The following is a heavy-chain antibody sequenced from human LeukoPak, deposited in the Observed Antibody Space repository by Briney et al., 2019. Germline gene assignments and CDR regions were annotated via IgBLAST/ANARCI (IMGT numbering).Heavy chain of an antibody. V-gene: IGHV4-34*01. D-gene: IGHD3-10*01. J-gene: IGHJ6*03. CDR2: INHSGST. Sequence: SETLSLTCAVYGGSFSGYYWSWIRQPPGKGLEWIGEINHSGSTNYNPSLKSRVTISVDTSKNQFSLKLSSVTAADTAVYYCARRYGSGSYYKRGYYYYYMDVWGKGTTVTISS. CDR3: ARRYGSGSYYKRGYYYYYMDV. CDR1: GGSFSGYY.